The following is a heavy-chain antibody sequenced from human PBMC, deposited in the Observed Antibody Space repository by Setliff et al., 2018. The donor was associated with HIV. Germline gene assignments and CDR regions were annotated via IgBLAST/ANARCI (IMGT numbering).Heavy chain of an antibody. V-gene: IGHV1-46*01. CDR3: ARGSRITVVAILTYSRFDY. CDR2: VNPSGGST. CDR1: GYTFTNYN. J-gene: IGHJ4*02. Sequence: ASVKVSCKASGYTFTNYNIHWVRQAPGQGLEWVGMVNPSGGSTAYAQKFQGRVTIIRDTSTSTVYMDLSSLRSEDTAVYFCARGSRITVVAILTYSRFDYWGQGTLVTVSS. D-gene: IGHD2-15*01.